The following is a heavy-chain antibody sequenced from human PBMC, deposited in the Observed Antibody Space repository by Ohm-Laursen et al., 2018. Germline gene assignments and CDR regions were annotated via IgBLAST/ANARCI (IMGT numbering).Heavy chain of an antibody. Sequence: SLRLSCAASGFTFSCYAMSWVRQAPGKGLEWVSTIRDSGGRPHYADSVKGRFTISRDNAKNSLYLQVNSLRAEDTAVYYCARCNSGWLFDYWGQGTLVTVSS. CDR1: GFTFSCYA. V-gene: IGHV3-23*01. D-gene: IGHD6-19*01. CDR2: IRDSGGRP. J-gene: IGHJ4*02. CDR3: ARCNSGWLFDY.